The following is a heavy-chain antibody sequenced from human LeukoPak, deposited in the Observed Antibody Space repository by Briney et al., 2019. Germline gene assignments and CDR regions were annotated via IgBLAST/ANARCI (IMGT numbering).Heavy chain of an antibody. V-gene: IGHV3-23*01. CDR1: GFAFSSYA. J-gene: IGHJ1*01. CDR2: IGASGGVS. Sequence: PGGSLRLSCAVSGFAFSSYAMFWVRQAPGEGLQWVSGIGASGGVSYHADSVKGRFTISRDNSKRTLYLQMNSLGAEDTAVYYCAKAVSGSYRYFQHWGQGTLVTVS. CDR3: AKAVSGSYRYFQH. D-gene: IGHD1-26*01.